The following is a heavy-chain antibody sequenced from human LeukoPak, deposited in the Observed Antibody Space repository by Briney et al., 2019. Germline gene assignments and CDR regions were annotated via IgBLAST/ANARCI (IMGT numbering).Heavy chain of an antibody. CDR3: ARDKAYYGSGSYPDY. J-gene: IGHJ4*02. CDR2: IYYSGST. V-gene: IGHV4-39*07. D-gene: IGHD3-10*01. Sequence: SETLSLTCTVSGGSISSSSYYWGWIRQPPGKGLEWIGSIYYSGSTYYNPSLKSRVTISVDTSKNQFSLKLSSVTAADTAVYYCARDKAYYGSGSYPDYWGQGTLVTVSS. CDR1: GGSISSSSYY.